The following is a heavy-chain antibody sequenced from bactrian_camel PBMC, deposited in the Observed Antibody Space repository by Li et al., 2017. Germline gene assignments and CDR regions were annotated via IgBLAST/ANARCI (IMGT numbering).Heavy chain of an antibody. J-gene: IGHJ4*01. CDR1: WQAKGTYY. D-gene: IGHD6*01. Sequence: VQLVESGGGSVQAGGSLRLSCPGSWQAKGTYYMAWFRQTPGKEREGVAITYSDGSRPAYTNSAKGRFTISRDNAKNALYLQLSSLKTEDTAMYYCATQRSWSTGAYAANYWGQGTQVTVS. V-gene: IGHV3S1*01. CDR3: ATQRSWSTGAYAANY. CDR2: TYSDGSRP.